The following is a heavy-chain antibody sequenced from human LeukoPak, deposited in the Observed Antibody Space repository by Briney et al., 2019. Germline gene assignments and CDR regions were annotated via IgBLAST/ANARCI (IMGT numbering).Heavy chain of an antibody. J-gene: IGHJ6*02. CDR3: ARIFDYYYNMDV. V-gene: IGHV4-39*07. CDR2: IHHSGST. Sequence: PSETLSLTCTVSGGSISSSSYYWGWIRQPPGKGLEWIGEIHHSGSTNYNPSLKSRATMSVDRSKNQFSLDLSSVTAADTAVYYCARIFDYYYNMDVWGQGTTVTVSS. CDR1: GGSISSSSYY. D-gene: IGHD2-15*01.